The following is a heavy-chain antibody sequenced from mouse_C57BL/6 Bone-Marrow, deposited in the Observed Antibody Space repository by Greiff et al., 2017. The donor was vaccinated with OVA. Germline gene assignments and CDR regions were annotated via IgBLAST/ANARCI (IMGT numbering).Heavy chain of an antibody. Sequence: VQLQQSGAELVRPGASVKLSCTASGFNIKDDYMHWVKQRPEQGLEWIGWIDPENGDTEYASKFQGKATITADTSSNTAYLQLSSLTSEDTAVYYCTAYYDHVYAMDYWGQGNSVTVSS. D-gene: IGHD2-10*01. CDR1: GFNIKDDY. CDR3: TAYYDHVYAMDY. J-gene: IGHJ4*01. V-gene: IGHV14-4*01. CDR2: IDPENGDT.